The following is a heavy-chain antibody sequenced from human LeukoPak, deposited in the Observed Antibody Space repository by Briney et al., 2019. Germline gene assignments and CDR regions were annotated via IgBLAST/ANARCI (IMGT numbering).Heavy chain of an antibody. V-gene: IGHV4-61*02. D-gene: IGHD3-9*01. J-gene: IGHJ6*02. Sequence: PSETLSLTCTVSGGPISSGSYYWSWIRQPAGKGLEWIGRIYTSGSTNYNPSLKSRVTISVDTSKNQFSLKLSSVTAADTAVYYCARQFILTGYYSYYYYYGMDVWGQGTTVTVSS. CDR1: GGPISSGSYY. CDR3: ARQFILTGYYSYYYYYGMDV. CDR2: IYTSGST.